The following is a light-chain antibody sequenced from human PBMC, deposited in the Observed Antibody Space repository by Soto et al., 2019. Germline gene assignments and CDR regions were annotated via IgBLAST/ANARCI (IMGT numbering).Light chain of an antibody. Sequence: EIVLTQSPGTLSLSPGERATLSCRASQSVSNNYLAWYQQKPGQAPRLLIYGASNRATGIPDRFSGSGSGTDFSLTIRGLKPEDFAVYYCQQRSNWPLSFGGGTKVDIK. V-gene: IGKV3D-20*02. CDR1: QSVSNNY. J-gene: IGKJ4*01. CDR3: QQRSNWPLS. CDR2: GAS.